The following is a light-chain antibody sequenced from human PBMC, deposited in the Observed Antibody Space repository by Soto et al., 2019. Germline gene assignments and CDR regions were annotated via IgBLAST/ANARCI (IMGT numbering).Light chain of an antibody. J-gene: IGKJ1*01. CDR1: QSIDSW. Sequence: DIQMTQSPSTLSASVGDRVTITCRASQSIDSWLAWYQQKPGKAPKLLIYKASTLQSGVPSRFSGSGSGTDFTLSISSLQPDDFATYYCQQFQSYSWTFGQGTKVEIK. CDR3: QQFQSYSWT. V-gene: IGKV1-5*03. CDR2: KAS.